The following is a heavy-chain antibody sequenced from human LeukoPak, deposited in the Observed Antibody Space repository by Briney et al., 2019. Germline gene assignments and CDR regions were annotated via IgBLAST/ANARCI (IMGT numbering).Heavy chain of an antibody. V-gene: IGHV3-30*18. Sequence: GRSLRLSCAASGFTFSSYGMHWVRQAPGKGLEWVAVTTYDGGEKYYGDSVKGRFTISRDNSKNTLYLQMNSLRAEDTAVYYCAKKHSSGLHYWGQGTLVTVSS. D-gene: IGHD6-19*01. J-gene: IGHJ4*02. CDR3: AKKHSSGLHY. CDR1: GFTFSSYG. CDR2: TTYDGGEK.